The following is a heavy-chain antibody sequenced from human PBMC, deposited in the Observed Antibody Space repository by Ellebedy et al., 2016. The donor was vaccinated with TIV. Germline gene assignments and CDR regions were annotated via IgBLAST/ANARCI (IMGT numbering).Heavy chain of an antibody. V-gene: IGHV3-30*18. Sequence: GESLKISXAASGFTFSNYGMHWVRQAPGKGLEWVAVISYDGSNEYYADSVKGRFTISRDNSKNTLYLQMNSLRVEDTAVYYCAKDIPTYYDFWSASGFDYWGQGTLVTVSS. CDR3: AKDIPTYYDFWSASGFDY. CDR2: ISYDGSNE. J-gene: IGHJ4*02. CDR1: GFTFSNYG. D-gene: IGHD3-3*01.